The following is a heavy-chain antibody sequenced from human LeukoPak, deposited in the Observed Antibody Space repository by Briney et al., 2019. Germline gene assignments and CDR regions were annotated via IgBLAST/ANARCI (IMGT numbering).Heavy chain of an antibody. CDR2: IYPGDSDT. Sequence: GESLKISCRGSGYSFTTYWIGWVRQMPGKGLEWMGIIYPGDSDTRYSPSFQGQVTMSADKSINTAYLQWSSLKASDTAIYYCARRQGCSSTSCPPDSWGQGTLVTVPS. CDR1: GYSFTTYW. CDR3: ARRQGCSSTSCPPDS. V-gene: IGHV5-51*01. J-gene: IGHJ4*02. D-gene: IGHD2-2*01.